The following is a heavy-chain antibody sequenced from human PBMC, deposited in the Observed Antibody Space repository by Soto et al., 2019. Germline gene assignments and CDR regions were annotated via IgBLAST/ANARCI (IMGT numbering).Heavy chain of an antibody. V-gene: IGHV1-3*04. Sequence: VASVEVSCKASGYTFTTYTLHWARQAPGQRLEWMGWVNTENGDTKYSQKFQDRVTITIDTSASTAYMEMSSLRSEDTAIYYCARDIFGLINKGVSEFWGKGTLVTVSS. CDR1: GYTFTTYT. CDR2: VNTENGDT. J-gene: IGHJ4*02. CDR3: ARDIFGLINKGVSEF. D-gene: IGHD3-10*01.